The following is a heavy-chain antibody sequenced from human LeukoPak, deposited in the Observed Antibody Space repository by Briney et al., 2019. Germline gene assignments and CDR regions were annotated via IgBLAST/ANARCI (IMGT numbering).Heavy chain of an antibody. Sequence: ASVKVSCKASGYTFTGYYMHWVRQAPGQGLEWMGIINPSGGSTSYAQKFQGRVTMTRDTSTSTVYMELSSLRSEDTAVYYCARAEQPIVVVTAILADFDYWGQGTLVTVSS. J-gene: IGHJ4*02. CDR2: INPSGGST. CDR3: ARAEQPIVVVTAILADFDY. V-gene: IGHV1-46*01. CDR1: GYTFTGYY. D-gene: IGHD2-21*02.